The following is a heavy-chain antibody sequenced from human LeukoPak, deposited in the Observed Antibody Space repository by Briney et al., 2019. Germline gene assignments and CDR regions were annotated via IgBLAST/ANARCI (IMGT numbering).Heavy chain of an antibody. CDR1: GGSISSSSYY. V-gene: IGHV4-39*01. CDR3: ARPLPPTYSSSRFRTTGWFDP. D-gene: IGHD6-13*01. Sequence: SETLSLTCTVSGGSISSSSYYWGWIRQPPGKGLEWIGSIYYSGSTYYNPSLKSRVTISVDTSKNQFSLKLSSVTAADTAVYYCARPLPPTYSSSRFRTTGWFDPWGQGTLVTVSS. CDR2: IYYSGST. J-gene: IGHJ5*02.